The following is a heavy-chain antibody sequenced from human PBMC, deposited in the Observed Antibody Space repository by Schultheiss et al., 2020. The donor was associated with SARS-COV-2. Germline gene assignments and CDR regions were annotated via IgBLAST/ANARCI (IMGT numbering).Heavy chain of an antibody. V-gene: IGHV3-9*01. CDR1: GFTFSSFG. J-gene: IGHJ4*02. CDR2: ISWNSGSI. CDR3: AKTHSVYDSSGYADY. D-gene: IGHD3-22*01. Sequence: GGSLRLSCAASGFTFSSFGMSWVRQAPGKGLEWVSGISWNSGSIGYADSVKGRFTISRDNAKNSLYLQMNSLRAEDTALYYCAKTHSVYDSSGYADYWGQGTLVTVSS.